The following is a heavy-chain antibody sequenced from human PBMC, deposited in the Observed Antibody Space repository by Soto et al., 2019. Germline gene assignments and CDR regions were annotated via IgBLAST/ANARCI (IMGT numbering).Heavy chain of an antibody. CDR2: IRSKAYGGAT. Sequence: PGGSLRLSCTASGFTFCDYAMSWFRQAPGKGLEWVGFIRSKAYGGATEYAASVKGRFTISRDDSKSIAYLQMNSLETEDTAVYYCTRDCSSTSCYDYWGQGTLVTVSS. CDR3: TRDCSSTSCYDY. J-gene: IGHJ4*02. D-gene: IGHD2-2*01. CDR1: GFTFCDYA. V-gene: IGHV3-49*03.